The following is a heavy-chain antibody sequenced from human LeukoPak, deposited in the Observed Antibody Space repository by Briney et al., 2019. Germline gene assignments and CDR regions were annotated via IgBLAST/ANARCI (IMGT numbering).Heavy chain of an antibody. D-gene: IGHD3-10*01. V-gene: IGHV1-2*02. CDR1: GYTFTGYY. Sequence: ASVKVSCKASGYTFTGYYMHWVRQAPGQGLEWMGCINPNSGGTNYAQKFQGRVTMTRDTSISTAYMELSRLRSDDTAVYYCARIMDYYGSYAFDIWGQGTMVTVSS. CDR3: ARIMDYYGSYAFDI. CDR2: INPNSGGT. J-gene: IGHJ3*02.